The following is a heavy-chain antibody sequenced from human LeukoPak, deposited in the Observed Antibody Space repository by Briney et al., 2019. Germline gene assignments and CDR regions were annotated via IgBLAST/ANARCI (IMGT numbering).Heavy chain of an antibody. V-gene: IGHV4-34*01. CDR3: ARGGYYYDILTGYYYSLLGNFDY. Sequence: SETLSLTCAVYGGSFSGYYWSWIRQPPGKGLEWIGEINHSGSTNYNPSLKSRVTISVDTSKNQFSLKLSSVTAADTAVYYCARGGYYYDILTGYYYSLLGNFDYWGQGTLVTVSS. CDR2: INHSGST. J-gene: IGHJ4*02. CDR1: GGSFSGYY. D-gene: IGHD3-9*01.